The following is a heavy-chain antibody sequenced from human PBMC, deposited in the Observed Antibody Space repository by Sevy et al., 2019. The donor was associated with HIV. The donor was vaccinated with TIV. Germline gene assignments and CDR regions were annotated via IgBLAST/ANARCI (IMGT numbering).Heavy chain of an antibody. J-gene: IGHJ5*01. CDR2: IYYSGST. CDR1: GGSISSGDYY. Sequence: SETLSLTCTVSGGSISSGDYYWNWIRLPPGKGLEWLGYIYYSGSTYYNPSLKSRVTISVDTSKNQFSLKLSSVTAADTAVYYCGRVGHGDDVGYFDSWGQGILVTVSS. CDR3: GRVGHGDDVGYFDS. D-gene: IGHD4-17*01. V-gene: IGHV4-30-4*01.